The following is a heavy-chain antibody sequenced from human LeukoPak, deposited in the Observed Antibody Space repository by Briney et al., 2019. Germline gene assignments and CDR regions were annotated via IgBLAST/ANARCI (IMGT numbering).Heavy chain of an antibody. CDR3: ARALSTYISYYYYYGMDV. V-gene: IGHV1-46*01. J-gene: IGHJ6*02. D-gene: IGHD1-1*01. Sequence: ASVKVSCKASGYTFTSYYMHWVRQAPGQGLEWMGIINPSGGSTSYAQKFQGRVTMTRDTSTSTVYMELSSLRSEDTAVYYCARALSTYISYYYYYGMDVWGQGTTVTVSS. CDR1: GYTFTSYY. CDR2: INPSGGST.